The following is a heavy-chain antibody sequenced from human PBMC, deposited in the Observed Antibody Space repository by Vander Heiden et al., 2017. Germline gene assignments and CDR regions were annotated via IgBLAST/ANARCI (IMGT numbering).Heavy chain of an antibody. CDR3: ARRDLPDGMDV. CDR2: MNPNSGNT. J-gene: IGHJ6*02. Sequence: HVQLVQPGAEVQKPGASVKVSCKASGSTFTSYDINWVRQATGQGLGWMGWMNPNSGNTGYAQKFQGRVTMTRNTSISTAYMELSSLRSEDTAVYYCARRDLPDGMDVWGQGTTVTVSS. V-gene: IGHV1-8*01. CDR1: GSTFTSYD.